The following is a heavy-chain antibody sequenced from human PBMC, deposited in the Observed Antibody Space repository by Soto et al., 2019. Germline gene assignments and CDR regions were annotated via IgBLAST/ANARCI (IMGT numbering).Heavy chain of an antibody. CDR2: IWYDGSNE. CDR3: ARDYTSTSYGFDS. Sequence: QVQLVETGGVVVQPGRSLRLSCAAYGFTFSTYGMHWVRQAPGKGLEWVAVIWYDGSNEYYADSVKGRFTISRDNSKNTLYLQMNSLRAEDTAVYYCARDYTSTSYGFDSWGQGTLVTVSS. V-gene: IGHV3-33*01. D-gene: IGHD2-2*01. J-gene: IGHJ4*02. CDR1: GFTFSTYG.